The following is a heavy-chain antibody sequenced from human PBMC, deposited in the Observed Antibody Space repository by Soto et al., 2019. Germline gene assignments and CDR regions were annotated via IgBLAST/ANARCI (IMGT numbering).Heavy chain of an antibody. CDR1: GGSFSGYY. V-gene: IGHV4-34*01. D-gene: IGHD6-19*01. CDR2: INHSGST. CDR3: ARAGLLSSGWYRGYNWFDP. Sequence: KTSETLSLTCAVYGGSFSGYYWSWIRQPPGKGLEWIGEINHSGSTNYNPSLKSRVTISVDTSKNQFSLKLSSVTAADTAVYYCARAGLLSSGWYRGYNWFDPWGQGTLVTVSS. J-gene: IGHJ5*02.